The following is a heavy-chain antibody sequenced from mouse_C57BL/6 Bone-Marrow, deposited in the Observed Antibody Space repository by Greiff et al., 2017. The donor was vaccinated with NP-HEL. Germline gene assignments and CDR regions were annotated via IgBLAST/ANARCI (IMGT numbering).Heavy chain of an antibody. CDR2: VYPYNGGT. J-gene: IGHJ1*03. V-gene: IGHV1-36*01. CDR3: AMTTVLHWYFDV. Sequence: EVQLQQSGPVLVKPGPSVKISCKASGFTFTDYYMHWVKQSHGKSLEWIGLVYPYNGGTSYNQKFKGKSTLTVDKSSSTAYMQLSSLTSEDSAVYYCAMTTVLHWYFDVWGTGTTVTVSS. D-gene: IGHD1-1*01. CDR1: GFTFTDYY.